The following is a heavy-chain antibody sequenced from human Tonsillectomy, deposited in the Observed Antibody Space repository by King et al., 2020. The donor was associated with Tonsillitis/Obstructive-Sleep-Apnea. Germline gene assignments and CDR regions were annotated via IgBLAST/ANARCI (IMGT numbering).Heavy chain of an antibody. CDR2: ISYDGSNK. J-gene: IGHJ3*02. V-gene: IGHV3-30*18. D-gene: IGHD2-15*01. CDR3: VKPTVCRGGSCYSDSFDI. Sequence: VQLVESGGGVVQPGRSLRLSCVASGFTFSSYGMHWVRQAPGKGLEWVAVISYDGSNKYYADSVKGRFTISRDNSKNTLYLQMNSLRAEDTAVYYCVKPTVCRGGSCYSDSFDIWGQGTMVTVSS. CDR1: GFTFSSYG.